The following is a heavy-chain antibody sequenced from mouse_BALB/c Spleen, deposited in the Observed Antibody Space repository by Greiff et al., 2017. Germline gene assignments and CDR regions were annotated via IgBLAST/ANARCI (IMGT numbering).Heavy chain of an antibody. V-gene: IGHV14-4*02. CDR1: GFNIKDYY. Sequence: EVQLVESGAELVRSGASVKLSCTASGFNIKDYYMHWVKQRPEQGLEWIGWIDPENGDTEYAPKFQGKATMTADTSSNTAYLQLSSLTSEDTAVYYCNAGHYGNYEGDYWGQGTTLTVSS. J-gene: IGHJ2*01. D-gene: IGHD2-1*01. CDR2: IDPENGDT. CDR3: NAGHYGNYEGDY.